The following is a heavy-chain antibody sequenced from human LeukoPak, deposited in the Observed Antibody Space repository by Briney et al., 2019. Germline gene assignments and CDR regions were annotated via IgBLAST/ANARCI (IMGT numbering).Heavy chain of an antibody. D-gene: IGHD3/OR15-3a*01. Sequence: GGSLRLSCVVSGFIFRDYAMSWVRQAPGEGLEWVAGISDNGGGPYYADSLKGRFTISRDNSKNILYLQMNSLRAEDTAVYYCAKEIGRLGVPLYDYWGRGTLVTASS. CDR1: GFIFRDYA. CDR2: ISDNGGGP. V-gene: IGHV3-23*01. J-gene: IGHJ4*02. CDR3: AKEIGRLGVPLYDY.